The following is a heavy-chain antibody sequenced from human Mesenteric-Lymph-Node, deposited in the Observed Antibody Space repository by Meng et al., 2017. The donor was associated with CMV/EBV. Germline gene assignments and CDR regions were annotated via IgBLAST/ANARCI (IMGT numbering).Heavy chain of an antibody. D-gene: IGHD5-18*01. V-gene: IGHV4-61*01. Sequence: SETLSLTCTVSGGSVSSGIFYWSWIRQSPGKGLEWIGYSIYGGSTRYNPSLKSRVTISVDSSNNQFSLKLSSVSAADTAVYYCARSAMNSYYYGLDVWGQGTTVTVSS. J-gene: IGHJ6*02. CDR2: SIYGGST. CDR3: ARSAMNSYYYGLDV. CDR1: GGSVSSGIFY.